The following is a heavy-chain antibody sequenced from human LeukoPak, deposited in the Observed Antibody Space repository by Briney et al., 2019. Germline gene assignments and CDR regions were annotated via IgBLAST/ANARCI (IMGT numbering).Heavy chain of an antibody. Sequence: SETLSLTCTVSGGSISSYYWSWIRQPPGKGLEWIGYIYYSGSTNYNPSLKSRVTISVDTSKNQFSLKLSSVTAADTAVYYCARSHYDFWSAFDAFDTWGQGTMVTVSS. V-gene: IGHV4-59*01. CDR1: GGSISSYY. J-gene: IGHJ3*02. CDR2: IYYSGST. CDR3: ARSHYDFWSAFDAFDT. D-gene: IGHD3-3*01.